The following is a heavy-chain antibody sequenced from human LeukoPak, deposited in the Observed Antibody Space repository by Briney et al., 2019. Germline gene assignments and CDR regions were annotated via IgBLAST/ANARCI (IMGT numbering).Heavy chain of an antibody. CDR3: ARGDDYGFFDY. J-gene: IGHJ4*02. D-gene: IGHD4-17*01. CDR2: IYYSGST. V-gene: IGHV4-30-4*08. Sequence: SQTLSLTCTVSGGSISSGDYYWGWIRQPPGKGLEWIGYIYYSGSTYYNPSLKSRVTISVDTSKNQFSLKLSSVTAADTAVYYCARGDDYGFFDYWGQGTLVTVSS. CDR1: GGSISSGDYY.